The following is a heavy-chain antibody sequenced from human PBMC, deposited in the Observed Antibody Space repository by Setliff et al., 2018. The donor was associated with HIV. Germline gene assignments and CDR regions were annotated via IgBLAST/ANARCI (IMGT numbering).Heavy chain of an antibody. CDR1: GGSFTGYY. CDR3: ARHHSYYDILTGYRLYYFDY. Sequence: ASETLSLTCAVYGGSFTGYYWSWIRQSPGKGLEWIGEVDHAANTNYNSSLQSRVTISLDTSRKQFSLKLSSVTAADTAVYYCARHHSYYDILTGYRLYYFDYWGQGTLVTVSS. V-gene: IGHV4-34*01. CDR2: VDHAANT. J-gene: IGHJ4*02. D-gene: IGHD3-9*01.